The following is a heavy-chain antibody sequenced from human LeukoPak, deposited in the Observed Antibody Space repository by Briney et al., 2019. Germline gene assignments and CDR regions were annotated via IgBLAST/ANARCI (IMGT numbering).Heavy chain of an antibody. J-gene: IGHJ6*03. V-gene: IGHV3-30*02. D-gene: IGHD2-15*01. CDR1: GFTFSSYW. CDR3: AKVRLGYCSGGSCSRGGTSMDV. CDR2: IRFDGSYN. Sequence: PGGSLRLSCAASGFTFSSYWMSWVRQAPGKGLEWVAFIRFDGSYNSYSDSVKGRFTISRDNSKNTLYLQMNSLRAEDTAVYYCAKVRLGYCSGGSCSRGGTSMDVWGRGTTVTISS.